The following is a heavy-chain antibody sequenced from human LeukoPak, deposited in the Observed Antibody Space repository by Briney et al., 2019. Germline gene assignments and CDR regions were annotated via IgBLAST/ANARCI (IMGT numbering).Heavy chain of an antibody. D-gene: IGHD4-11*01. Sequence: GGSLRLSCAASGFTVSGNYMSWVRQAPGKGLEWVSFIHSGGNTYYADSVKGRFTISRDNSKNTLYLQMDSLRAEDTAVYYCARAKTLTTSFGWFDPWGQGTLVTVSS. V-gene: IGHV3-53*01. CDR3: ARAKTLTTSFGWFDP. CDR2: IHSGGNT. CDR1: GFTVSGNY. J-gene: IGHJ5*02.